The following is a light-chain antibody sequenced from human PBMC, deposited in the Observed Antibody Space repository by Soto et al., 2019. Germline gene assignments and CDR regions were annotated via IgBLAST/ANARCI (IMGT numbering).Light chain of an antibody. V-gene: IGKV3-15*01. CDR1: QSVSSN. CDR3: HQYNNWHT. Sequence: EIVMTQSPATLSVSPGERATLSCRASQSVSSNLAWYQQKPGQAPRLLIYGAPTRATGVPARFSGTGSGTEFTLTISSLQSEDFAVYYCHQYNNWHTFGQGTKVDIK. CDR2: GAP. J-gene: IGKJ2*01.